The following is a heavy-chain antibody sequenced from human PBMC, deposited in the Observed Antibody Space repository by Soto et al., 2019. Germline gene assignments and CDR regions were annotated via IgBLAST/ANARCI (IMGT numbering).Heavy chain of an antibody. Sequence: QVQLQQWGAGLLKPSETLSLTCAVYGGSFSGYYWSWVRQPPGEGLEWIGEINHSGSPNHNPSLESRVTVSLDSSKNQVSLKLSCVTAADTAVYYCERGGWRTRFQQWGQGTLVTVSS. V-gene: IGHV4-34*01. D-gene: IGHD3-3*01. J-gene: IGHJ1*01. CDR3: ERGGWRTRFQQ. CDR1: GGSFSGYY. CDR2: INHSGSP.